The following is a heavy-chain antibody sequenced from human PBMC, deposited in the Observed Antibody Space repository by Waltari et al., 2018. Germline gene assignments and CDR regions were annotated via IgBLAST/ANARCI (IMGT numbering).Heavy chain of an antibody. CDR3: ATPLGGRDYYYYYMDV. D-gene: IGHD3-16*01. V-gene: IGHV4-34*01. Sequence: QVQLQQWGAGLLKPSETLALTCAVYGGSCSGYYWSWSRQPPGKGLEWIGEINHSGRTNYNRSLKSRVTISVDTSKNQFSLKLSSVTAADTAVYYCATPLGGRDYYYYYMDVWGKGTTVTVSS. J-gene: IGHJ6*03. CDR1: GGSCSGYY. CDR2: INHSGRT.